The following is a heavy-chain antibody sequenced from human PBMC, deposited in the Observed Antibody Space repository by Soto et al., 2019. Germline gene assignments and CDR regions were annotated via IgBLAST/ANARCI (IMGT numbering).Heavy chain of an antibody. D-gene: IGHD3-3*01. Sequence: PGGSLRLSCAASGFTFDDYAMHWVRQAPGKGLEWVSGISWNSGSIGYADSVKGRFTISRDNAKNSLYLQMNSLRAEDTALYYCAKDTIFGVVIIVGGSAFDIWGQGTMVTVSS. CDR3: AKDTIFGVVIIVGGSAFDI. CDR1: GFTFDDYA. V-gene: IGHV3-9*01. J-gene: IGHJ3*02. CDR2: ISWNSGSI.